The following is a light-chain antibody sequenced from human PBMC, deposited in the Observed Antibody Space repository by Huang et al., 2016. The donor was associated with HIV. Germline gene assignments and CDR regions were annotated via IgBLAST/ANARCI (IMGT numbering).Light chain of an antibody. V-gene: IGKV1-NL1*01. J-gene: IGKJ2*01. CDR2: ASS. CDR1: RDISSS. Sequence: DIQMTQSPSSLSASVGDRVTITCRASRDISSSLAWYQQKPGQAPEYLLYASSSLEGGVPPRFSGSGSGADYTLTISSVQPDDSATYFCQHYYSIPYTFGLGTKLEIK. CDR3: QHYYSIPYT.